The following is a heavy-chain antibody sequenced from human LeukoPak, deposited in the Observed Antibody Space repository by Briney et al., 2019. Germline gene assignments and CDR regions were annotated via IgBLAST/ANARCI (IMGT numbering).Heavy chain of an antibody. CDR3: ARDPKWFGELLPYGMDV. Sequence: ASVKVSCEASGYTFTSYGISWVRQAPGQGLEWMGWISAYNGNTNYAQKLQGRVTMTTDTSTSTAYMELRSLRSDDTAVYYCARDPKWFGELLPYGMDVWGKGTTVTVSS. V-gene: IGHV1-18*04. CDR2: ISAYNGNT. D-gene: IGHD3-10*01. J-gene: IGHJ6*04. CDR1: GYTFTSYG.